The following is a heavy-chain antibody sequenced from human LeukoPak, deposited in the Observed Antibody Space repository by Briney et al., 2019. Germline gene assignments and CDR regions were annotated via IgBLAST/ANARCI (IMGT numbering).Heavy chain of an antibody. D-gene: IGHD3-16*01. CDR1: GFTVSSNY. CDR2: IYSGGST. V-gene: IGHV3-66*01. J-gene: IGHJ4*02. CDR3: ARDVNLYYDYVWGSSY. Sequence: GGSLRLSCAASGFTVSSNYMSWVRQAPGKGLEWVSVIYSGGSTYYADSVKGRFTISRDNSKNTLYLQMNSLRAEDTAVYYCARDVNLYYDYVWGSSYWGQGTLVTVSS.